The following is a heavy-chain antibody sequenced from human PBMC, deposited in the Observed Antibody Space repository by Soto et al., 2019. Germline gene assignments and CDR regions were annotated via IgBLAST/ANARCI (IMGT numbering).Heavy chain of an antibody. Sequence: SETLSLTLAVSGYSINSGYYWGWLRPAPGKGLEGSGSVFHSGTSYSTPSLKTRLTISVDTSKNQFSLDVNAVTAADTAVYYCVRDFGDLHDFWSGSDYWGQGIPVTVS. V-gene: IGHV4-38-2*02. D-gene: IGHD3-3*01. CDR1: GYSINSGYY. CDR3: VRDFGDLHDFWSGSDY. J-gene: IGHJ4*02. CDR2: VFHSGTS.